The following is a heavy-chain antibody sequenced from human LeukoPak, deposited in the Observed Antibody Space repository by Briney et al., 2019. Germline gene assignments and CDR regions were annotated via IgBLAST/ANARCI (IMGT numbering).Heavy chain of an antibody. Sequence: GGSLRLSCAASGFTFSSYSMNWVRQAPGKGLEWVSVIYSGGSTYHADSVKGRFTISRDNSKNTLYLQMNSLRDEDTAVYYCARIVAGGAFDIWGQGTMVTVSS. D-gene: IGHD1-26*01. CDR2: IYSGGST. CDR1: GFTFSSYS. CDR3: ARIVAGGAFDI. J-gene: IGHJ3*02. V-gene: IGHV3-66*01.